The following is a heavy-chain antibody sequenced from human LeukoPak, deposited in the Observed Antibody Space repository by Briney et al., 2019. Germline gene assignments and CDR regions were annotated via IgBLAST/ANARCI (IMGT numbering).Heavy chain of an antibody. CDR2: IKPDGRDK. D-gene: IGHD4-23*01. CDR3: ARGRFCDSGNCYLDY. J-gene: IGHJ4*02. CDR1: GYTFSDYW. Sequence: PGGSLRLSCAASGYTFSDYWMSWVRQAPGKGLERVPNIKPDGRDKYHVDSVKGRFTISRDNAKASLYLLMNSLRAEDTAVYYCARGRFCDSGNCYLDYWGQGTLVTVSS. V-gene: IGHV3-7*01.